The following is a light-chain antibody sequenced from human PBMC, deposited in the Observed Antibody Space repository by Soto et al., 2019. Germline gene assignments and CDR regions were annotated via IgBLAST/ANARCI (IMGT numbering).Light chain of an antibody. CDR1: QSVSTY. Sequence: EIVLTQSPATLSLSPGERATLSCRASQSVSTYLAWYQQKPGQAPRLLIYDASKRATGIPARFSGSGSGTDFTLTITSLEPEDFGVYYCQQRSNWPPTCTFGQGTKVEIK. CDR2: DAS. CDR3: QQRSNWPPTCT. J-gene: IGKJ1*01. V-gene: IGKV3-11*01.